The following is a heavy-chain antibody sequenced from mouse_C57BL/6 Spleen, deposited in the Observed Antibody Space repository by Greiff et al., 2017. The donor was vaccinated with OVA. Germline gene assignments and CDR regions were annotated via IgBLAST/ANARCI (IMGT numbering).Heavy chain of an antibody. CDR2: IYPGDGDT. Sequence: VQLVESGPELVKPGASVKISCKASGYAFSSSWMNWVKQRPGKGLEWIGRIYPGDGDTNYNGKFKGKATLTADKSSSTAYMQLRSLNSEDSAVYFNAKTGGDDWGRNAMDYWGQGTSVTVSS. CDR1: GYAFSSSW. CDR3: AKTGGDDWGRNAMDY. D-gene: IGHD2-2*01. V-gene: IGHV1-82*01. J-gene: IGHJ4*01.